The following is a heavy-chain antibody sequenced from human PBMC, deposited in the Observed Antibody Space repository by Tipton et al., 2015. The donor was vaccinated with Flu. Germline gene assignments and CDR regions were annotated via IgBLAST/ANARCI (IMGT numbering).Heavy chain of an antibody. J-gene: IGHJ6*02. CDR3: ARDHPPSITVLGEITDYFGMDV. Sequence: SLRLSCAASGFTFSYYGMHFIRQAPGKGLEWVAVISYDGSNTYYADSVKGRFTISRDNSKNTLYLQMNSLRHEDTAVYYCARDHPPSITVLGEITDYFGMDVWGQGTTVTVSS. CDR1: GFTFSYYG. V-gene: IGHV3-30*03. CDR2: ISYDGSNT. D-gene: IGHD3-3*01.